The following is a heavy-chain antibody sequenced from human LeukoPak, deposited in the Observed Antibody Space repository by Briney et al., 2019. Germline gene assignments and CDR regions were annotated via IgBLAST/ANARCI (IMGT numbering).Heavy chain of an antibody. CDR1: GFTFSSYG. CDR2: IRYDGSNK. CDR3: ARGWMYASGQKSFQD. D-gene: IGHD3-10*01. V-gene: IGHV3-30*02. J-gene: IGHJ1*01. Sequence: GGSLRLSCAASGFTFSSYGMHWVRQAPGKGLEWVAFIRYDGSNKYYVDSVKGRFTISRDNSKNTLYLQMNSLRVEDTAVYYCARGWMYASGQKSFQDWGQGTLVTVSS.